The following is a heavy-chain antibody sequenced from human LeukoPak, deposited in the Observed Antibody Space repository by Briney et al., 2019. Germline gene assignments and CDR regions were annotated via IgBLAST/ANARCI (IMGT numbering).Heavy chain of an antibody. CDR1: GFTVSNYY. J-gene: IGHJ4*02. Sequence: GGSLRLSCAASGFTVSNYYMNWVRQAPGKGVEWVSVIYSGGSTYYADSVKGRFTISRDNSQNTLYLHMNSLRAEDTAVYYCARDLPIDYWGQGTLVTVFS. CDR2: IYSGGST. CDR3: ARDLPIDY. V-gene: IGHV3-53*01.